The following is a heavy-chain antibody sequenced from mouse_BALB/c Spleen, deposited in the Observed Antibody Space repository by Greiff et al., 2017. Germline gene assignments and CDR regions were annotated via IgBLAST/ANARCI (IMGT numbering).Heavy chain of an antibody. V-gene: IGHV5-12-1*01. J-gene: IGHJ3*01. CDR3: ANYYRYEAN. Sequence: EVKVEESGGGLVKPGGSLKLSCAASGFAFSSYDMSWVRQTPEKRLEWVAYISSGGGSTYYPDTVKGRFTISRDNAKNTLYLQMSSLKSEDTAMYYCANYYRYEANWGQETLVTVSA. CDR2: ISSGGGST. CDR1: GFAFSSYD. D-gene: IGHD2-14*01.